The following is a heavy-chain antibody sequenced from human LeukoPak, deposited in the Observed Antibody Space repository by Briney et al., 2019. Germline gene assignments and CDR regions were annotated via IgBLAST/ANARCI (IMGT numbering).Heavy chain of an antibody. CDR2: IYYSGST. CDR1: GGSISSYY. D-gene: IGHD5-24*01. CDR3: ARWGKEMAYDY. Sequence: SETLSLTSTVSGGSISSYYWSWIRQPPGKGLEWIGYIYYSGSTNYNPSLKSRVTISVDTSKNQFSLKLSSVTAADTAVYYCARWGKEMAYDYWGQGTLVTVSS. V-gene: IGHV4-59*01. J-gene: IGHJ4*02.